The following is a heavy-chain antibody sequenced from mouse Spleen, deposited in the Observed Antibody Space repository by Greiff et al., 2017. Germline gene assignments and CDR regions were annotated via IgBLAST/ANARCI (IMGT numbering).Heavy chain of an antibody. CDR1: GFTFSSYA. J-gene: IGHJ2*01. Sequence: EVKLMESGGGLVKLGGSLKLSCAASGFTFSSYAMSWVRQTPEKRLEWVATISSGGGNTYYPDSVKGRFTISRDNAKNTLYLQMSSLKSEDTAMYYCARHTPLYYYGSSYNYFDYWGQGTTLTVSS. V-gene: IGHV5-9*04. CDR3: ARHTPLYYYGSSYNYFDY. CDR2: ISSGGGNT. D-gene: IGHD1-1*01.